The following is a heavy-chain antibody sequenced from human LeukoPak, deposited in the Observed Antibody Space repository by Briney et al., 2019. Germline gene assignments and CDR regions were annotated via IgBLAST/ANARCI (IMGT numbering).Heavy chain of an antibody. CDR1: GGSISSYW. D-gene: IGHD3-10*01. CDR2: MYYSGST. CDR3: ARQSRKYYGSGSEDNWFDP. J-gene: IGHJ5*02. Sequence: PSETLSLTCTVSGGSISSYWWSWIRQSPGKGLEWIGYMYYSGSTNYNPSLKSRVTISVDRSNNHFSLRMTSVTAADTAVYYCARQSRKYYGSGSEDNWFDPWGQGTLVTVSS. V-gene: IGHV4-59*01.